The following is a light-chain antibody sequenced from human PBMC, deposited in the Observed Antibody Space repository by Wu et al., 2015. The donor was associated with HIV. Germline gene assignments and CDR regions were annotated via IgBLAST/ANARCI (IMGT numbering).Light chain of an antibody. CDR3: QQSSNRLT. CDR1: QSVGTY. J-gene: IGKJ4*01. Sequence: SLSPGDRATLSCRASQSVGTYLAWYQHKPDQTPRLLIFDASNRATGIPARFSGSGSGTDFTLTISSLEPEDFAVYYCQQSSNRLTFGGGTKVEIK. CDR2: DAS. V-gene: IGKV3-11*01.